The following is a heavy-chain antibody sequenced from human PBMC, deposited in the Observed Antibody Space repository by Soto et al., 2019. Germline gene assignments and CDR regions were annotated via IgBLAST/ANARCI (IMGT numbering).Heavy chain of an antibody. CDR3: ARHNYGSGSYYRPPNLYYFDY. V-gene: IGHV4-39*01. J-gene: IGHJ4*01. CDR2: IYYSGST. CDR1: GGSISTNRYS. Sequence: PSETLSLTCTVSGGSISTNRYSWGWIRQPPGKGLEWIGSIYYSGSTYYNPSLKSRVTISVDTSKNQFSLKLRSVTAADTAIYYCARHNYGSGSYYRPPNLYYFDYWGQGTLVTVSS. D-gene: IGHD3-10*01.